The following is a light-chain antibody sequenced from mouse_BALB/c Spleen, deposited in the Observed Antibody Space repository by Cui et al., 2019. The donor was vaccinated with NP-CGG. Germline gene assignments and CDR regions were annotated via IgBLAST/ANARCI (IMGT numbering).Light chain of an antibody. CDR1: TGAVTTSNY. CDR3: ALWYSTHWV. V-gene: IGLV2*02. Sequence: QAVVTQEYALTTTPGGTVILTFRSSTGAVTTSNYANWVQENPDHLFTCLIGVTSNRAPVVPVRFSGSLIGDKATLTITGAQTEDDAIYFCALWYSTHWVFGGGTKLTVL. CDR2: VTS. J-gene: IGLJ1*01.